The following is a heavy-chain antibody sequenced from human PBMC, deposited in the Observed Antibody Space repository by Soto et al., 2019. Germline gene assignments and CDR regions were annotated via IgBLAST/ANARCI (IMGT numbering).Heavy chain of an antibody. CDR2: ISYDGSNK. Sequence: PVGSLRLSCAASGFTFSSYGMHWVRQAPGKGLEWVAVISYDGSNKYYADSVKGRFTISRDNSKNTLYLQMDSLRAEDTAVYYCAKVSRYEGYWGQGTLVTVSS. CDR3: AKVSRYEGY. J-gene: IGHJ4*02. V-gene: IGHV3-30*18. CDR1: GFTFSSYG. D-gene: IGHD5-12*01.